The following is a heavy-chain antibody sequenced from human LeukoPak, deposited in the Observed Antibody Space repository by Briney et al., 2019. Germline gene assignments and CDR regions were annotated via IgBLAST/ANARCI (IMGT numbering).Heavy chain of an antibody. J-gene: IGHJ4*02. D-gene: IGHD4-17*01. V-gene: IGHV3-48*03. Sequence: PAGSLRLSCAASGFTFSSYEMNWVRQAPGKGLEWVSYISSSDSTIYYADSVKGRFIISRDNAKNSLYLQMNSLRAEDTAVYYCASEDLDYGDYSWGQGTLVTVSS. CDR3: ASEDLDYGDYS. CDR2: ISSSDSTI. CDR1: GFTFSSYE.